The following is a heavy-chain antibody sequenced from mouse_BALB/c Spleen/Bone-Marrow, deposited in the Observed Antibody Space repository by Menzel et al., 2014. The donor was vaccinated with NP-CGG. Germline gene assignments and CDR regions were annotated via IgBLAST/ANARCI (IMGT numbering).Heavy chain of an antibody. CDR1: GFTFSNYW. CDR2: IRLKSNNYAT. J-gene: IGHJ3*01. CDR3: TTGFAY. V-gene: IGHV6-6*02. Sequence: DVKLVESGEGLVQPGGSMKLSCVASGFTFSNYWMNWVRQSPEKGLEWVAEIRLKSNNYATHYAESVKGRFTISRDDSKSSVYLQMNNLRAEDTGIYYCTTGFAYWGQGTVVTVSA.